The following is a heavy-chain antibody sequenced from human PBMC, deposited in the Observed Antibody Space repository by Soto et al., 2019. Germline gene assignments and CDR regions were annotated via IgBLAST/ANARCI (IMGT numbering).Heavy chain of an antibody. CDR3: ANEGYCTNGVCRGGYYYCGMDV. V-gene: IGHV3-30*18. Sequence: GGSLRLSCAASGFTFSSYGMHWVRQAPGKGLEWVAVISYDGSNKYYADSVKGRFTISRDNSKNTLYLQMNSLRAEDTAVYYCANEGYCTNGVCRGGYYYCGMDVWGQGTTVTVSS. J-gene: IGHJ6*02. CDR2: ISYDGSNK. CDR1: GFTFSSYG. D-gene: IGHD2-8*01.